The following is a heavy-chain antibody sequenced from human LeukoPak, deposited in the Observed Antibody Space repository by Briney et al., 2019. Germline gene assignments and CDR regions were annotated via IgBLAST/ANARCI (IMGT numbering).Heavy chain of an antibody. CDR2: IFHSGNT. Sequence: SGTLSLTCAVSGGAISSANWWSWARQPPGKGLEWIGEIFHSGNTNYNPSLKSRVTISVDKSKNQFSLKLTSATAADTAVYYCARESCTSSSCYARYYYGMDVWGKGTTVTVSS. J-gene: IGHJ6*04. V-gene: IGHV4-4*02. CDR3: ARESCTSSSCYARYYYGMDV. D-gene: IGHD2-2*01. CDR1: GGAISSANW.